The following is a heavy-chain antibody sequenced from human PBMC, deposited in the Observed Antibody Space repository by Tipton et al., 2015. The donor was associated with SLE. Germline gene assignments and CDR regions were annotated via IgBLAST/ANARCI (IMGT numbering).Heavy chain of an antibody. J-gene: IGHJ6*03. CDR3: ARRGNWNYGYYMDV. Sequence: TLSLTCSVSGVSISSPTYYWGWVRQPPGKGLEWIGSIFYSGSTYYNPSLKSRVTISADTSKNQFSLRLSSVTAADTAVYYCARRGNWNYGYYMDVWGKGTTVTVSS. D-gene: IGHD1-7*01. CDR2: IFYSGST. V-gene: IGHV4-39*01. CDR1: GVSISSPTYY.